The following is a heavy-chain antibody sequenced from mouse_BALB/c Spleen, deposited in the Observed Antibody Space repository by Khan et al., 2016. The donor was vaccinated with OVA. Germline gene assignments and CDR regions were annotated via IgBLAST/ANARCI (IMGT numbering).Heavy chain of an antibody. D-gene: IGHD2-3*01. J-gene: IGHJ2*01. V-gene: IGHV14-1*02. CDR3: PRSILRYFDY. Sequence: VQLQQPGAELVRPGALVKLSCKASGFNIKDYYIHWVKQRPEQGLEWIGGIDPENGNTVYDPRFQGKASITADTSSNTAYLQPSSLTSECTAVYCCPRSILRYFDYWGKGTTLTVSS. CDR1: GFNIKDYY. CDR2: IDPENGNT.